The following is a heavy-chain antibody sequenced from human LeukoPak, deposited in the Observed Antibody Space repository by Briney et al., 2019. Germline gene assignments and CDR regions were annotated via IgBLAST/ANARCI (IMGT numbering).Heavy chain of an antibody. D-gene: IGHD6-13*01. CDR3: ARRRGRVAAAAYYYYMDV. CDR2: VYYNGDI. Sequence: SETLSLTCSVSGVPISTYYWSWIRQSPGKRLEWIAYVYYNGDIMYNPSLKSRVTISLDTSKNQFSLKLTSVNAADTAVYYCARRRGRVAAAAYYYYMDVWGKGTTVTVSS. V-gene: IGHV4-59*12. J-gene: IGHJ6*03. CDR1: GVPISTYY.